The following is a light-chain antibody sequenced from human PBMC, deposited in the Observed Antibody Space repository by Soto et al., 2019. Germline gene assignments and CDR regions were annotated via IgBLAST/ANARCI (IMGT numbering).Light chain of an antibody. V-gene: IGLV2-8*01. CDR2: EVS. J-gene: IGLJ1*01. Sequence: QSALTQPPSASGSPGQSVTISCTGTSSDVGGYNYVSRYQQYPGKAPKLMIYEVSKRPSGVPDRFSGSKSGDTASLTVSGLQAEDEADYYCSSYAGSNKSVFGTGTKVTVL. CDR1: SSDVGGYNY. CDR3: SSYAGSNKSV.